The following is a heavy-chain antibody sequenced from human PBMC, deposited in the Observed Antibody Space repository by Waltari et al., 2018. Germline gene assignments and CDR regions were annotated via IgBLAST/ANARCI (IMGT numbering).Heavy chain of an antibody. Sequence: QVQLVQSGAEVKKPGASVKVSCKASGYTFTGYYMHCVRQAPGQGLEWMGWINPNSGGTNYAQKFQGRVTMTRDTSISTAYMELSRLRSDDTAVYYCARVIDDFWSGYSLDYWGQGTLVTVSS. J-gene: IGHJ4*02. D-gene: IGHD3-3*01. V-gene: IGHV1-2*02. CDR3: ARVIDDFWSGYSLDY. CDR2: INPNSGGT. CDR1: GYTFTGYY.